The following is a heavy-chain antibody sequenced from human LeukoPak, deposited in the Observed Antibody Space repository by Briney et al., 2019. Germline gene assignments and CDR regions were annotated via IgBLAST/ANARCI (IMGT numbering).Heavy chain of an antibody. CDR2: ISNSDGTT. V-gene: IGHV3-11*01. J-gene: IGHJ4*02. Sequence: GGSLRLSCVASGFTFSDYHMGWIRQAPGKGLEWISYISNSDGTTYYAESVQGRFSASRDNAKNSLYLEMNSLRAEDTAVYYCARASYSWNWGQETLVTVSS. CDR3: ARASYSWN. D-gene: IGHD1-20*01. CDR1: GFTFSDYH.